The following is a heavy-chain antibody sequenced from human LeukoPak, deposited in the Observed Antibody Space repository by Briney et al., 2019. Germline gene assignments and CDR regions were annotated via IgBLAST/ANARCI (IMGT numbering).Heavy chain of an antibody. J-gene: IGHJ6*03. CDR2: IYYSGST. D-gene: IGHD3-3*01. CDR1: GGSISSSSYY. CDR3: AREEDYDFWGGYGHYYYYMDV. Sequence: SETMSLTCTVSGGSISSSSYYWGWIRQPPGKGLEWIGSIYYSGSTYYNPSLKSRVTISVDTSKNQFSLKLSSVTAADTAVYYCAREEDYDFWGGYGHYYYYMDVWGKGTTVTVSS. V-gene: IGHV4-39*07.